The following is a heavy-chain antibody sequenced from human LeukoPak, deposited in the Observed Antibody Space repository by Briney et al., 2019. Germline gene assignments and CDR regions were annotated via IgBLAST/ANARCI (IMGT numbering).Heavy chain of an antibody. CDR1: GFTFSSYS. V-gene: IGHV3-21*01. J-gene: IGHJ6*04. Sequence: GGSLRLSCAASGFTFSSYSMNWVRQAPGKGLEWVSSISSSSTYTYYAGSVKGRFTISRDNTKNSLFLQMNSLRAEDTAVYYCAELGITMIGGVWGKGTTVTISS. CDR3: AELGITMIGGV. D-gene: IGHD3-10*02. CDR2: ISSSSTYT.